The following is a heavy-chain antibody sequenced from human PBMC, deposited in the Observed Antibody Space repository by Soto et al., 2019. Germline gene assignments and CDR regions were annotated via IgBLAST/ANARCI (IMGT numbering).Heavy chain of an antibody. CDR2: ISYDGSNK. V-gene: IGHV3-30-3*01. CDR3: ARVYLWRGEVVDDAFDI. CDR1: GFTFSSYA. Sequence: QVQLVESGGGVVQPGRSLRLSCAASGFTFSSYAMHWVRQAPGKGLEWVAVISYDGSNKYYADSVKGRFTISRDNSKNTLYLQMNSLRAEDTAVYYCARVYLWRGEVVDDAFDIWGQGTMVTVSS. J-gene: IGHJ3*02. D-gene: IGHD3-22*01.